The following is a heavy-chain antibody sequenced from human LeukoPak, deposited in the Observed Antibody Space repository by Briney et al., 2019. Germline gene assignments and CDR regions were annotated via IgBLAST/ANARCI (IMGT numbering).Heavy chain of an antibody. CDR3: ARGESSGWDRQDFFDY. Sequence: GGSLRLSCAASGFTFSDYYMSWIRQAPGKGLEWVSYISSTSNTIYYADSVRGRFTISRDKAKNSLHLQMNSLRAEDTAVYYCARGESSGWDRQDFFDYWGQGTLVTVSS. D-gene: IGHD6-19*01. V-gene: IGHV3-11*04. J-gene: IGHJ4*02. CDR1: GFTFSDYY. CDR2: ISSTSNTI.